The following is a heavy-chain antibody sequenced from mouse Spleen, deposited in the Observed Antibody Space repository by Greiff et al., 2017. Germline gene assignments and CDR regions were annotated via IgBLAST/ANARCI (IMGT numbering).Heavy chain of an antibody. CDR2: IDPSDSYT. J-gene: IGHJ2*01. Sequence: QVQLQQPGAELVMPGASVKLSCKASGYTFTSYWMHWVKQRPGQGLEWIGEIDPSDSYTNYNQKFKGKATLTVDKSSSTAYMQLSSLTSEDSAVYYCARRNYYDGPFDYWGQGTTLTVSS. V-gene: IGHV1-69*01. D-gene: IGHD1-1*01. CDR3: ARRNYYDGPFDY. CDR1: GYTFTSYW.